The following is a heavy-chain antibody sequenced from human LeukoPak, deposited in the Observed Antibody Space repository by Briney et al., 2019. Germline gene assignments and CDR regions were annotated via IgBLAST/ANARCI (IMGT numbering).Heavy chain of an antibody. V-gene: IGHV3-48*03. J-gene: IGHJ3*02. CDR1: GFTSSTYT. Sequence: GGSLRLSCEVSGFTSSTYTMNWVRQAPGKGLEWVSYISSSGSTIYYADSVKGRFTISRDNAKNSLYLQMNSLRAEDTAVYYCARAPNAFDIWGQGTMVTVSS. CDR3: ARAPNAFDI. CDR2: ISSSGSTI.